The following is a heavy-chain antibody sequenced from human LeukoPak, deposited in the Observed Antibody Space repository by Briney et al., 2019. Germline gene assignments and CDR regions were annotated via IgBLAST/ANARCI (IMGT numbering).Heavy chain of an antibody. CDR3: ARPTPTTYYYGSGGAFDI. V-gene: IGHV4-59*01. J-gene: IGHJ3*02. Sequence: PSETLSLTCTVSGGSISSYYWSWIRQPPGKGLEWTGYIYYSGSTNYNPSLMSRVTISVDTSKNQFSLKLSSVTAADTAVYYCARPTPTTYYYGSGGAFDIWGQGTMVTVSS. CDR1: GGSISSYY. D-gene: IGHD3-10*01. CDR2: IYYSGST.